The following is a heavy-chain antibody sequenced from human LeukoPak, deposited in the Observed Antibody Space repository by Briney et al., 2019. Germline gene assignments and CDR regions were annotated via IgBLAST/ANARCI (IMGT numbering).Heavy chain of an antibody. V-gene: IGHV1-8*01. CDR1: GYTFTSYD. CDR3: ARGGGGATGTTYGMDV. D-gene: IGHD1-1*01. Sequence: ASVKVSCKASGYTFTSYDINWVRQATGQGLEWMGWMNPNSGNTGYAQKFQGRVTMTRNTSISTAYMELSSLRSEDTAVYYCARGGGGATGTTYGMDVWGQGTTITVSS. CDR2: MNPNSGNT. J-gene: IGHJ6*02.